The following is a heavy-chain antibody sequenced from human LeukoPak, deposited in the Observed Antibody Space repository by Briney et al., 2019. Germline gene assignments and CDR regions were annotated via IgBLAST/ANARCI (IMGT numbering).Heavy chain of an antibody. CDR3: ASGITGTADAFDI. J-gene: IGHJ3*02. CDR2: IYYSGCT. Sequence: PSETLSLTCTVSGGSISSSSYYWGWIRQPPGKGLEWIGSIYYSGCTYYNPSLKSRVTISVDTSKNQFSLKLSSVTAADTAVYYCASGITGTADAFDIWGQGTMVTVSS. D-gene: IGHD1-20*01. CDR1: GGSISSSSYY. V-gene: IGHV4-39*01.